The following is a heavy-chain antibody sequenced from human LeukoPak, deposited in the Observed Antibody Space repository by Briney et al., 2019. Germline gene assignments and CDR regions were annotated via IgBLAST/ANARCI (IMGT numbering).Heavy chain of an antibody. J-gene: IGHJ4*02. D-gene: IGHD1-1*01. CDR3: ARRTTGTGPFDY. CDR1: GGSISSYY. Sequence: SETLSLTCTVSGGSISSYYWSWIRQPPGKGLEWIAYIYYRGSTNYNPSLKSRVTISVDTSKNQFSLKLSSVTAADTAVYYCARRTTGTGPFDYWGQGTLVTVSX. V-gene: IGHV4-59*08. CDR2: IYYRGST.